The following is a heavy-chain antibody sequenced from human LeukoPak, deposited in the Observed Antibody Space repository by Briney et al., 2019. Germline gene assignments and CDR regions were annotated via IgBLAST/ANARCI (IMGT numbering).Heavy chain of an antibody. CDR1: DGSISNYY. D-gene: IGHD3-22*01. CDR2: IDNSGST. J-gene: IGHJ4*02. Sequence: PSETLSLTCTVSDGSISNYYWSWVRQPPGKGLEWIAYIDNSGSTNYNPSLRSRVTISIDTSRNQFSLKLSSVTAADTAVYYCARDTDLPVVGADYWGQGTLVTVSS. V-gene: IGHV4-59*01. CDR3: ARDTDLPVVGADY.